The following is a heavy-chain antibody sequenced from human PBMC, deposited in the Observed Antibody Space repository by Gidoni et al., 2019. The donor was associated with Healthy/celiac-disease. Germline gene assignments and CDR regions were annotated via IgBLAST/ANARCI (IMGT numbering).Heavy chain of an antibody. CDR1: GFTVSSNY. CDR2: IYSGGST. V-gene: IGHV3-53*01. CDR3: ARSPYSSSWYFTYYFDY. J-gene: IGHJ4*02. Sequence: EVQLVESGGGLIQPGGYLRLSCAASGFTVSSNYMSWVRQAPGKGLEWVSVIYSGGSTYYADSVKGRFTISRDNSKNTLYLQMNSLRAEDTAVYYCARSPYSSSWYFTYYFDYWGQGTLVTVFS. D-gene: IGHD6-13*01.